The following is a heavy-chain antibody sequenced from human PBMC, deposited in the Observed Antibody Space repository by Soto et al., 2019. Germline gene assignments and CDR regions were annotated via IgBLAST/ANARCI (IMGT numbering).Heavy chain of an antibody. D-gene: IGHD2-21*02. V-gene: IGHV1-69*12. CDR3: ARDPLSYCGGDCLSFDL. J-gene: IGHJ2*01. CDR1: GGTFSSYA. CDR2: IIPIFGTA. Sequence: QVQLVQSGAEVKKPGSSVKVSCKASGGTFSSYAISWVRQAPGQGLEWMGGIIPIFGTANYAQKFQGRVTITADESXSXXYMELSSLRSEDTAVYYCARDPLSYCGGDCLSFDLWGRGTLVTVSS.